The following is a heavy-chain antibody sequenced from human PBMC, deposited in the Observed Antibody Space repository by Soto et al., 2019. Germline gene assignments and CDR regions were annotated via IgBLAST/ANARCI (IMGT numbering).Heavy chain of an antibody. D-gene: IGHD2-8*01. J-gene: IGHJ4*02. Sequence: EVQVLESGGGLVQPGGSLRLSCAASAFTFSGSAMTWVRQAPGKGLEWLSTITKTGDDTYYADSVKGRFTISRDDSKNSVYLQMSAVGVEGMAVYHCVNGDWGSVVHYWGQRPQVIVS. CDR1: AFTFSGSA. CDR3: VNGDWGSVVHY. V-gene: IGHV3-23*01. CDR2: ITKTGDDT.